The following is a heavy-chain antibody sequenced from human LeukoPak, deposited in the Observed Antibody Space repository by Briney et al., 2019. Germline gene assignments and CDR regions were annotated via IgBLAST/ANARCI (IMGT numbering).Heavy chain of an antibody. CDR2: IWYDGSNK. V-gene: IGHV3-33*01. Sequence: GRSLRLSCAASGFTFSSYGMHWVRQAPGKGLEWVAVIWYDGSNKYYADSVKGRFTISRDNSKNTLYLQMNSLRAEDTAVYYCARAGEYSSSWYVWSFFDYWGQGTLVTVCS. J-gene: IGHJ4*02. CDR3: ARAGEYSSSWYVWSFFDY. D-gene: IGHD6-13*01. CDR1: GFTFSSYG.